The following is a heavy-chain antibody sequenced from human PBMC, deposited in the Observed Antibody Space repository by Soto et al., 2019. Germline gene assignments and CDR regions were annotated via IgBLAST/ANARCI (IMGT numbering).Heavy chain of an antibody. CDR1: GFTVSSNY. Sequence: EVQLVETGGGLIQPGGSLRLSCAASGFTVSSNYMSWVRQAPGKGLEWVSVIYSGGSTYYADFVRGRFTISRDNSKNTLYVQMKRLRAEDTAVYYCARDPPATRHGMDVWGQGTTVTVSS. CDR2: IYSGGST. CDR3: ARDPPATRHGMDV. V-gene: IGHV3-53*02. J-gene: IGHJ6*02.